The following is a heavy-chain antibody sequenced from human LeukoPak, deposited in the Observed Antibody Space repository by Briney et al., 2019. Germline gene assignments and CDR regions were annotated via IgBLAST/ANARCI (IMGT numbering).Heavy chain of an antibody. CDR3: ARLNSGSACSSTSCYTPYYYYYMDV. V-gene: IGHV3-11*01. CDR2: ISSSGSTI. Sequence: PGGSLRLSCAASGFTFSDYYMSWIRQAPGKGLEWVSYISSSGSTIYYADSVKGRFTISRDNAKNSLYLQMNSLRAEDTAVYYCARLNSGSACSSTSCYTPYYYYYMDVWGKGTTVTVSS. J-gene: IGHJ6*03. CDR1: GFTFSDYY. D-gene: IGHD2-2*02.